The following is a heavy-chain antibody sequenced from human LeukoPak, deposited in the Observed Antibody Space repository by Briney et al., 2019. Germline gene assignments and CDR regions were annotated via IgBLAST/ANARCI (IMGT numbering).Heavy chain of an antibody. CDR1: GYSISSGYY. CDR3: ARIHYYDTKIDY. V-gene: IGHV4-38-2*02. D-gene: IGHD3-22*01. J-gene: IGHJ4*02. CDR2: VYHSGTT. Sequence: SETLSLTCTVSGYSISSGYYWGWIRQPPGTGLEWIGFVYHSGTTYYSPSLKSRVTISVDTSKNQFSLKLRSVTAADTAVYYCARIHYYDTKIDYWGQGTLVTVSS.